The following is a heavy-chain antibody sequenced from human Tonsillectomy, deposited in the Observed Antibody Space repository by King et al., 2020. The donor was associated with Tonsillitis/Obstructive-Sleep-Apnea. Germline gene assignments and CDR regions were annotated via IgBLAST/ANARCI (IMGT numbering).Heavy chain of an antibody. D-gene: IGHD3-10*01. CDR3: ATEGRSGSYYYVDY. V-gene: IGHV3-30*04. J-gene: IGHJ4*02. Sequence: QLVQSGGGVVQPGRSLRLSCAASGFTFNTYSMNWVRQAPGKGLEWVAVITYDGSNKYYADSVKGRFTISRDNSKNTLYLRMNSLRPEDTAVYYCATEGRSGSYYYVDYWGQGTLVAVSS. CDR2: ITYDGSNK. CDR1: GFTFNTYS.